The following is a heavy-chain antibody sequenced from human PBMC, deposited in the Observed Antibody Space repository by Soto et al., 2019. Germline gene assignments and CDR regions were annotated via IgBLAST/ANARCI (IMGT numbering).Heavy chain of an antibody. J-gene: IGHJ6*02. D-gene: IGHD3-10*01. CDR3: ARDLWRYGGSDGDPRDA. V-gene: IGHV4-59*01. CDR1: GGTISRYY. Sequence: QVQLQESGPGLVKPSETLSLTCTVSGGTISRYYWSWIRPPPGKGLEWIEYMYKTGSTFYNPSFKRWLTQSVDTSKFQLSLSLISVTVAHTAVYDCARDLWRYGGSDGDPRDAWGHWTKVTVSS. CDR2: MYKTGST.